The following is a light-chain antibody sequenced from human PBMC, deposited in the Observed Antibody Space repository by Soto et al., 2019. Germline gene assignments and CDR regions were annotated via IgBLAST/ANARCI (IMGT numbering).Light chain of an antibody. Sequence: TQCRSTLTESVGDRVTITCRSSQSISSWLAWYQQKPGKAPKLLIYDASSLESGVPSRFSGSGSGTEFTLTISSLQTDDFAPYYCQQYNTYPTWTFAQGTKVDIK. V-gene: IGKV1-5*01. CDR2: DAS. J-gene: IGKJ1*01. CDR3: QQYNTYPTWT. CDR1: QSISSW.